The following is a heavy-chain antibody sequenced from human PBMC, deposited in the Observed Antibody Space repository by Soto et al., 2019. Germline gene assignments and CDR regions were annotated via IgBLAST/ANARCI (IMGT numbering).Heavy chain of an antibody. D-gene: IGHD1-1*01. Sequence: EVQLVESGDDLVEPGGSLRLSCAASGFTFSNAWMNWVRQAPGRKLEWIGHIKSKASGGTTDYAAPLRGRLTISRDDSKNTLFLQLNSLKTEDTAVYYCAADVPGTSTSWGIDFWGQGTLVTVSS. CDR3: AADVPGTSTSWGIDF. CDR2: IKSKASGGTT. CDR1: GFTFSNAW. V-gene: IGHV3-15*01. J-gene: IGHJ4*02.